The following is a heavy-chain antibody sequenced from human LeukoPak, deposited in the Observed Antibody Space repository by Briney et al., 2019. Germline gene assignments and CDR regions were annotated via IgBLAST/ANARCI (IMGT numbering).Heavy chain of an antibody. CDR2: ISYDGSNK. Sequence: GGSLRLSCAASGFTFSSYAMHWVRQAPGKGLEWVAVISYDGSNKYYADSVKGRFTISRDNSKNTLYLQMNSLRAEDTAVYYCARGLVVPAAIRVYWGQGTLVTVSS. V-gene: IGHV3-30-3*01. J-gene: IGHJ4*02. CDR3: ARGLVVPAAIRVY. CDR1: GFTFSSYA. D-gene: IGHD2-2*02.